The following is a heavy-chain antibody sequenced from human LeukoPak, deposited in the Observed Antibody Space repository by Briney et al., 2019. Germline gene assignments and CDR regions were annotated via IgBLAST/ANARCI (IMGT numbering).Heavy chain of an antibody. D-gene: IGHD6-19*01. J-gene: IGHJ4*02. Sequence: SQTLSLTCAISGDSVSSNSAAWNWIRQSPSRGLEWLGGTYYRSKWYNDYAVSMKGRITINTDTSKNQFSLQLNSVTPEDTAVYYCARGAVAHFDCWGQGTLVTVSS. CDR1: GDSVSSNSAA. CDR2: TYYRSKWYN. CDR3: ARGAVAHFDC. V-gene: IGHV6-1*01.